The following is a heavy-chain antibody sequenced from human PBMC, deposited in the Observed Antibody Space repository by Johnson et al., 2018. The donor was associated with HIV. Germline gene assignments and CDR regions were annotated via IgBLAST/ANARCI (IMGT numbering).Heavy chain of an antibody. D-gene: IGHD3-10*01. CDR2: IRYDGSNK. Sequence: QVQLVESGGGVVQPGRSLRLSCAASGFTFSSYGMHWVRQAPGKGLEWVAFIRYDGSNKYYADSVKGRFTISRDNAKKSLFLQMNSLRAEDTAVYYCARSSYYYGSADIWGQGTMVTVSS. CDR1: GFTFSSYG. V-gene: IGHV3-33*01. CDR3: ARSSYYYGSADI. J-gene: IGHJ3*02.